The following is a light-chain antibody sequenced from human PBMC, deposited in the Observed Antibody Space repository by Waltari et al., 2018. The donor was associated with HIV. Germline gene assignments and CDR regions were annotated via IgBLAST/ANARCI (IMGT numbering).Light chain of an antibody. Sequence: SYELTQPPSVSVSPGQTASITCSGHKLRDTYVCWYQQKPGQSPVLVIYQDNNRPSGIPERFSGSNSGNTATLTISGTQALDEADYYCQAWDSSTAIFGGGTELTVL. CDR1: KLRDTY. CDR3: QAWDSSTAI. V-gene: IGLV3-1*01. CDR2: QDN. J-gene: IGLJ2*01.